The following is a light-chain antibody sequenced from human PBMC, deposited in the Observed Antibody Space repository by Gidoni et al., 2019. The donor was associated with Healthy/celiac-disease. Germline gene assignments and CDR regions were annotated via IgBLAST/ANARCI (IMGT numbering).Light chain of an antibody. J-gene: IGKJ1*01. CDR3: QQYGSSPRT. Sequence: ETVLTPLPGTLSLSPGERATLCCRASQSVSSSYLAWYQQKPGQAPRLLIYGASSRATGIPDRFSGSGSGTDFTLTISRLEPEDFAVYYCQQYGSSPRTFGQGTKVEIK. V-gene: IGKV3-20*01. CDR2: GAS. CDR1: QSVSSSY.